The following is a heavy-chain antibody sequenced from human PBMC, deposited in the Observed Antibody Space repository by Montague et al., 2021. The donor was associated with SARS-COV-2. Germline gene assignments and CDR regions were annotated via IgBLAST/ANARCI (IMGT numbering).Heavy chain of an antibody. J-gene: IGHJ6*02. Sequence: SLRLSCAASGFTVSSYWLHWVRQAPGKGLVWVSRLNSDGSSPSYSYSXXVLFTISRDNAKNTLYLQMNRLRAEATAVYYCARSVRQIVVVVAATVENMDVWGQGTTITVSS. CDR3: ARSVRQIVVVVAATVENMDV. CDR2: LNSDGSSP. V-gene: IGHV3-74*01. D-gene: IGHD2-15*01. CDR1: GFTVSSYW.